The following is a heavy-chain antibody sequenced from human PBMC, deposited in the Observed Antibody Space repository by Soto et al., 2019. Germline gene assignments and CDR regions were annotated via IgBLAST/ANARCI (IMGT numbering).Heavy chain of an antibody. Sequence: GASVKVSCKASGYTFTDYFMNWMRQAPGQRLEWMGWINAGDGNTKYSPNFQGRVTITKDTSASTVYMELSSLRSEDTAVYFCTRDYYDSSGYYPKFDYWGQGTLVTVSS. CDR3: TRDYYDSSGYYPKFDY. J-gene: IGHJ4*02. D-gene: IGHD3-22*01. CDR1: GYTFTDYF. CDR2: INAGDGNT. V-gene: IGHV1-3*01.